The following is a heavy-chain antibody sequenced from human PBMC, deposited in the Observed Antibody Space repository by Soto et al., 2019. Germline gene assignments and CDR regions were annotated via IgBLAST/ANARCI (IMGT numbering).Heavy chain of an antibody. D-gene: IGHD3-16*02. CDR3: TRSAISPYGGLIGPFDY. J-gene: IGHJ4*02. V-gene: IGHV1-3*05. CDR1: GYTFTAYA. CDR2: INPANGNT. Sequence: QVKLAQSGAEERKPGASVKVSCEATGYTFTAYAMHWVRQAPGQRLEWMGWINPANGNTKYSQKFQGRLTITSDTSANTAYMQLNRLTSEDTAMYFCTRSAISPYGGLIGPFDYWGQGNLVTVSS.